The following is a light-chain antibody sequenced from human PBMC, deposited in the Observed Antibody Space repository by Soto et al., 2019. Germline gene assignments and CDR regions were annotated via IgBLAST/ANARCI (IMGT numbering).Light chain of an antibody. V-gene: IGLV4-69*01. Sequence: QPVLTQSPSASASLGASVKLTCTLSSGHSSYAIAWHQQQPEKGPRYLMKLNSDGSHSKGDGIPDRFSGSSSGAERYLTISSLHSEDEADYYCQTWGTGIQGVFGGGTQLTVL. CDR1: SGHSSYA. CDR2: LNSDGSH. CDR3: QTWGTGIQGV. J-gene: IGLJ2*01.